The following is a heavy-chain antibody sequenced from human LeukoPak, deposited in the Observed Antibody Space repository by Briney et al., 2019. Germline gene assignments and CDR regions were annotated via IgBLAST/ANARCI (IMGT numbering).Heavy chain of an antibody. J-gene: IGHJ3*02. CDR2: INPNSGGT. D-gene: IGHD3-10*01. Sequence: ASVKLSCKATGYTFTGYYMHWVRRAPGQGLEWMGCINPNSGGTNYAQKFQGRVTMTRDTSISTAYMELSRLRSDDTAVYYCARSYGEADAFDIWGQGTMVTVSS. V-gene: IGHV1-2*02. CDR3: ARSYGEADAFDI. CDR1: GYTFTGYY.